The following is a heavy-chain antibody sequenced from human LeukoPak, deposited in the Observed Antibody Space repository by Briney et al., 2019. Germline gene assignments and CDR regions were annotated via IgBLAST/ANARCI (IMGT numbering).Heavy chain of an antibody. CDR2: INPNSGGT. J-gene: IGHJ3*02. CDR1: GCTFTGYY. V-gene: IGHV1-2*02. CDR3: ARDADYGDYPDAFDI. D-gene: IGHD4-17*01. Sequence: ASVKVSCKASGCTFTGYYMHWVRQAPGQGLEWMGWINPNSGGTNYAQKFQGRVTMTRDTSISTAYMELSRLRSDDTAVYYCARDADYGDYPDAFDIWGQGTMVTVSS.